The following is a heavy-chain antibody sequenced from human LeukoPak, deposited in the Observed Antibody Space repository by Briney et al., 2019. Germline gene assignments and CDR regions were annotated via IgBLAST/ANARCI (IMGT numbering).Heavy chain of an antibody. D-gene: IGHD3-10*01. Sequence: SETLSLTCTVSGGSISTSNYYWGWVRQPPGKGLEWIGNIFYSGSTYYSPSLKSRVTISLDTSRNQFSLKLSSVTAADTAVYYCARDYPVRGVIIRLNWFDPWGQGTLVTVSS. CDR3: ARDYPVRGVIIRLNWFDP. CDR1: GGSISTSNYY. CDR2: IFYSGST. V-gene: IGHV4-39*07. J-gene: IGHJ5*02.